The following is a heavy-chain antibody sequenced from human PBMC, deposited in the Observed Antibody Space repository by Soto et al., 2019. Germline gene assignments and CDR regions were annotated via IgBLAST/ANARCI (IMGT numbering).Heavy chain of an antibody. V-gene: IGHV5-10-1*01. Sequence: GESLKISCNGSGYSFTSYWISWVRQMPGKGLEWMGRIDPSDSYTNYSPSFQGHVTISADKSISTAYLQWSSLKASDTAMYYCARLCSSTSCYGDYYYGMDVWGQGTTVTVSS. CDR2: IDPSDSYT. CDR3: ARLCSSTSCYGDYYYGMDV. J-gene: IGHJ6*02. CDR1: GYSFTSYW. D-gene: IGHD2-2*01.